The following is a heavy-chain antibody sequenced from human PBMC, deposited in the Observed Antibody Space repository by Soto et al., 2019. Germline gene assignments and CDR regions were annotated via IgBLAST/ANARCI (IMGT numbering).Heavy chain of an antibody. CDR1: GFTFSNAW. Sequence: EVQLVESGGGLVKPGGSLRLSCAASGFTFSNAWMSWVRQAPGKGLEWVGRIKSKTDGGTTDYAAPVKGRFTISRHDSKNTLYLQMNSLKSEDTAVYYCTALFDFVAYYMDVWGKVTTVTVSS. J-gene: IGHJ6*03. V-gene: IGHV3-15*01. CDR3: TALFDFVAYYMDV. CDR2: IKSKTDGGTT. D-gene: IGHD2-15*01.